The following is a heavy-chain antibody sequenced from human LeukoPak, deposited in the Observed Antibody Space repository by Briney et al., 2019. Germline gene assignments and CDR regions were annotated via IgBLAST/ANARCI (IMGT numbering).Heavy chain of an antibody. CDR2: INHSGST. J-gene: IGHJ4*02. Sequence: SETLSLTCAVYGGSFSGYYWSWIRQPPGKGLEWSGEINHSGSTNYNPSLKSRVTISVDTSKNQSSLKLSSVTAADTAVYYCARGSGPRVGANQAFRFDYWGQGTLVTVSS. V-gene: IGHV4-34*01. CDR3: ARGSGPRVGANQAFRFDY. D-gene: IGHD1-26*01. CDR1: GGSFSGYY.